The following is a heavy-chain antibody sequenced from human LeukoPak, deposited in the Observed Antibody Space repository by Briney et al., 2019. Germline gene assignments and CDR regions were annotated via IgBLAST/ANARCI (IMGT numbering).Heavy chain of an antibody. V-gene: IGHV1-18*01. D-gene: IGHD2-2*02. Sequence: GASVTVSCTASGYTFTSYGISWVRQAPGQGLEWMGWISAYNGNTYFAQNLQGRVTMTTDTSTSTAYMELRSLRSDDTAVYYCAREEYCNSTTCYKAFDIWGQGTMVTVSS. CDR2: ISAYNGNT. CDR3: AREEYCNSTTCYKAFDI. CDR1: GYTFTSYG. J-gene: IGHJ3*02.